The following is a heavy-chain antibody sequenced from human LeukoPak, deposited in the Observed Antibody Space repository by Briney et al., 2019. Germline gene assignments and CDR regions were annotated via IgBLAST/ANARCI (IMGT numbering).Heavy chain of an antibody. CDR3: ARGVYGDYDAFDI. D-gene: IGHD4-17*01. CDR2: IYTGGGR. CDR1: GFTVSSYY. V-gene: IGHV3-53*01. Sequence: PGGSLRLSCAASGFTVSSYYMNWVRQAPGKELEWVSVIYTGGGRYYADSVRGRFTISRDTSKNMVFLQMNSLRAEDTAVYYCARGVYGDYDAFDIWGQGTMVTVSS. J-gene: IGHJ3*02.